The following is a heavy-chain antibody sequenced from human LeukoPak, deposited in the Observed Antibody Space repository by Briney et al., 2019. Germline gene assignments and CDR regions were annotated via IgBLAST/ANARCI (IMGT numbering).Heavy chain of an antibody. D-gene: IGHD4-17*01. CDR3: AKVEYGDYLPGG. Sequence: PGGSLRLSCAASGFTFSSYSMNWVRQAPGKGLEWVSAISGSGGSTYYADSVKGRFTISRDNSKNTLYLQMNSLRAEDTAVYYCAKVEYGDYLPGGWGQGTLVTVSS. CDR2: ISGSGGST. CDR1: GFTFSSYS. J-gene: IGHJ4*02. V-gene: IGHV3-23*01.